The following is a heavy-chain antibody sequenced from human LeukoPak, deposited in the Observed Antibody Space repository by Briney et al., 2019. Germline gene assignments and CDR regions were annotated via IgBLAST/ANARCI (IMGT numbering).Heavy chain of an antibody. V-gene: IGHV3-23*01. CDR2: ISGSGGST. Sequence: TGGSLRLSCAASGFTFSSYGMSWVRQAPGKGLEWVSAISGSGGSTYYADSVKGRFTISRDNSKNTLYLQMNSLRAEDTAVYYCAKSSITMVRGVISDFDYWGQGTLVTVSS. D-gene: IGHD3-10*01. J-gene: IGHJ4*02. CDR3: AKSSITMVRGVISDFDY. CDR1: GFTFSSYG.